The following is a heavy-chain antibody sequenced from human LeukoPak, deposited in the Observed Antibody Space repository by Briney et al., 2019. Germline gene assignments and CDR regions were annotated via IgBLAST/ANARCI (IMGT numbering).Heavy chain of an antibody. CDR3: ARERTGTVDN. D-gene: IGHD3/OR15-3a*01. V-gene: IGHV3-30*02. J-gene: IGHJ4*01. Sequence: PGGSLRLFCAASGFTFRSYGMLWVRQAPGKGLEWVAFIRYDGSNKYYADCVKWRFTISRDNAKNSLYLQINSLRAEDTAAYHCARERTGTVDNWGHGTLVTVSS. CDR2: IRYDGSNK. CDR1: GFTFRSYG.